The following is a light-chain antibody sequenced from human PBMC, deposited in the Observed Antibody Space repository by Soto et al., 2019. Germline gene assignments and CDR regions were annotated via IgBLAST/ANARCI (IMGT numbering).Light chain of an antibody. CDR3: QQYNSYPYS. CDR2: DAS. V-gene: IGKV1-5*01. Sequence: DIQVTQSPSTLSASVGDRVTISCRASQNIDSWLAWYQQKPGKAPKLLIYDASSLESGDPSRFSGSGSGTEFTLTISSLQPDDFATYYCQQYNSYPYSFGPGTKVDIK. CDR1: QNIDSW. J-gene: IGKJ3*01.